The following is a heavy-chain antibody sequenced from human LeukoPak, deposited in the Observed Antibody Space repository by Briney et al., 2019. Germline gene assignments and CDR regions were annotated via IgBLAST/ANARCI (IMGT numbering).Heavy chain of an antibody. D-gene: IGHD3-22*01. V-gene: IGHV4-61*01. J-gene: IGHJ4*02. CDR3: ARRVEDYYDSSGYYGPIDY. Sequence: SETLSLTCTVSGGSVSSGSYYWSWIRQPPGKGLEWIGYIYYSGSTNYNPSLKSRVTISVDTSKNQFSLKLSSVTAADTAAYYCARRVEDYYDSSGYYGPIDYWGQGTLVTVSS. CDR2: IYYSGST. CDR1: GGSVSSGSYY.